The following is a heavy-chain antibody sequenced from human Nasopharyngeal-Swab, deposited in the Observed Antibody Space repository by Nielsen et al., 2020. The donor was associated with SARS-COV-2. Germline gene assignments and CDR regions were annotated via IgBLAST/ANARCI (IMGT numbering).Heavy chain of an antibody. CDR1: GFTFSSYA. Sequence: GGSLRLSCAASGFTFSSYAMHWVRQAPGKGLEWVAVISYDGSNKYYADSVKGRFTISRDNSKNTLYLQINSLRAEDTAVYYCASGSPINVVPAARHPRQFDYWGQGTLVTVSS. D-gene: IGHD2-2*01. CDR3: ASGSPINVVPAARHPRQFDY. CDR2: ISYDGSNK. V-gene: IGHV3-30-3*01. J-gene: IGHJ4*02.